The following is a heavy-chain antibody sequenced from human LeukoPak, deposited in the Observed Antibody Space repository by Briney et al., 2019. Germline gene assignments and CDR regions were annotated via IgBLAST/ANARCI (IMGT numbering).Heavy chain of an antibody. V-gene: IGHV3-48*01. CDR2: ISSSGSTI. CDR1: GFSISTYN. CDR3: AKDWGHTEGATSTHFDY. J-gene: IGHJ4*02. D-gene: IGHD1-26*01. Sequence: PGGSLRLSCAASGFSISTYNINWVRQAPGKGLEWVSYISSSGSTIYYADSVKGRFTISRDNSKNTLYLQMNSLRAEDTAVYYCAKDWGHTEGATSTHFDYWGQGTLVTVSS.